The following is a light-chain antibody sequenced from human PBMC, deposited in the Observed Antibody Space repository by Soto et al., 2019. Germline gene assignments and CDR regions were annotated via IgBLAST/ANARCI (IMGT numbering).Light chain of an antibody. Sequence: EIVLTQSPATLSVSLGDSATLSCRASQSVSLSLAWYQEKPGQAPRLLIYDASIRATGIPARFSGSWSGTDFTLTINGLEPEDSAVYYCQQRSDWNPITFGQGTRLEIK. V-gene: IGKV3D-11*02. J-gene: IGKJ5*01. CDR3: QQRSDWNPIT. CDR2: DAS. CDR1: QSVSLS.